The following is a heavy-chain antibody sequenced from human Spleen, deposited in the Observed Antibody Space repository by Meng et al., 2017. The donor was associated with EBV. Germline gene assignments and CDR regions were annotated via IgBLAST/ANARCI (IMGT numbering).Heavy chain of an antibody. Sequence: QVQLVQSGAEVKKPGSSVKVSCKASGGAFSSYAFSWVRQAPRQGLEWMGGIIPIFDATNYPQKFQGRLTITADKSTSTVYMELSSLRSEDTAVYYCARAPRRYDFWSDRMTSGWGQGPLVTVAS. CDR2: IIPIFDAT. CDR3: ARAPRRYDFWSDRMTSG. CDR1: GGAFSSYA. V-gene: IGHV1-69*06. D-gene: IGHD3-3*01. J-gene: IGHJ4*02.